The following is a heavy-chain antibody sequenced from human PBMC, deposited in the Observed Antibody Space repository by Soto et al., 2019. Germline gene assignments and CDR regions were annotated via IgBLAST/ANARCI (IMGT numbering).Heavy chain of an antibody. Sequence: SESMSLTGALYGGSVDDFYWSWVCQSPGKGMEWFGESSHDGGTNYSLSFASRVSIPVDTSKNQFSLHLRSVTAEDTGLYYCARGQLVWYGDLTPYHRDMDVWGQGPTVTVSS. V-gene: IGHV4-34*01. CDR2: SSHDGGT. CDR1: GGSVDDFY. CDR3: ARGQLVWYGDLTPYHRDMDV. D-gene: IGHD3-10*01. J-gene: IGHJ6*02.